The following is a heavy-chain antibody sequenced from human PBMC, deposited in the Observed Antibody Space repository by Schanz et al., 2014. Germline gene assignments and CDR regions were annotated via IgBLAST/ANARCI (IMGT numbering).Heavy chain of an antibody. J-gene: IGHJ4*02. Sequence: EVHLVESGGGLVQPGGSLRLSCAASGITFSDYAMSWVRQAPGKGLEWVANIKGDSSEKNYVDSVKGRFTLSRDNAKKTMDLQMNSLRVEDTAVYYCARDPNSVNEIDYWGQGTLVTVSS. CDR3: ARDPNSVNEIDY. D-gene: IGHD5-12*01. V-gene: IGHV3-7*03. CDR1: GITFSDYA. CDR2: IKGDSSEK.